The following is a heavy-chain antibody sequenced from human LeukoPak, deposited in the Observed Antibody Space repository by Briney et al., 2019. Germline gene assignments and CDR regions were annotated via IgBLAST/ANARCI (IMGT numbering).Heavy chain of an antibody. CDR2: MNPNSGNT. CDR1: GYTFTSYD. V-gene: IGHV1-8*03. CDR3: ARGWGLGYCSSTSCYPDAFDT. J-gene: IGHJ3*02. Sequence: GASVKVSCKASGYTFTSYDINWVRQATGQGLEWMGWMNPNSGNTGYAQKFQGRVTITRNTSISTAYMELSSLRSEDTAVYYCARGWGLGYCSSTSCYPDAFDTWGQGTMVTVSS. D-gene: IGHD2-2*01.